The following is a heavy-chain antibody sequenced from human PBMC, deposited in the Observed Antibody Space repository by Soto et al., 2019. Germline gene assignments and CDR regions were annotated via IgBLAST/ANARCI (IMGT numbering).Heavy chain of an antibody. CDR1: GGSISSSNW. Sequence: QVQLQESGPGLVKPSGTLSLTCAVSGGSISSSNWWSWVRQPPGKGLEWIGEIYHSGSTNYNPSLKTRVTXXVXKXMNQVSLKLSSVTAADTAVYYCARARSVLREYYFDYWGQGTLVTVSS. J-gene: IGHJ4*02. CDR3: ARARSVLREYYFDY. CDR2: IYHSGST. V-gene: IGHV4-4*02. D-gene: IGHD1-26*01.